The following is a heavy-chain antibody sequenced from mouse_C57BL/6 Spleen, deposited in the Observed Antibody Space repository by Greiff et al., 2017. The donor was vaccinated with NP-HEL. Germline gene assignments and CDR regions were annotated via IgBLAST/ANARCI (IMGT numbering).Heavy chain of an antibody. CDR1: GFSFNTYA. D-gene: IGHD2-3*01. CDR2: IRSKSNNYAT. Sequence: EVKLMESGGGLVQPKGSLKLSCAASGFSFNTYAMNWVRQAPGKGLEWVARIRSKSNNYATYYADSVKDRFTISRDDSESMLYLQMNNLKTEDTAMYYCVRWLLRPNYYAMDYWGQGTSVTVSS. CDR3: VRWLLRPNYYAMDY. J-gene: IGHJ4*01. V-gene: IGHV10-1*01.